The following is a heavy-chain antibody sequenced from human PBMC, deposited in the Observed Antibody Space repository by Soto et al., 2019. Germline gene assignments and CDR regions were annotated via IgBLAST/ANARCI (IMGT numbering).Heavy chain of an antibody. CDR3: AKPIRGYYDSSGYSNYYGLDV. V-gene: IGHV3-23*01. Sequence: GGSLRLSCAASEFTFSSYAMSWVRQAPGKGLEWVSGISGSGGNTYYADSVKGRFTISRDNSKNTLYLQMNSLRAEDTAVYYCAKPIRGYYDSSGYSNYYGLDVWGQGTTVTVSS. CDR1: EFTFSSYA. J-gene: IGHJ6*02. CDR2: ISGSGGNT. D-gene: IGHD3-22*01.